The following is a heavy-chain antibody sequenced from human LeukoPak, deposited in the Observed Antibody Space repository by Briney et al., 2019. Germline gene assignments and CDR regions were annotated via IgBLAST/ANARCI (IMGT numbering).Heavy chain of an antibody. Sequence: GGSLRLSCAASGFTFSSYWMSWVRQAPGKGLEWVANIKQDGSEKYYVDSVKGRFTISRDNAKNTLYLQMSTLRAEDTSVYYCARDRNTGSSYENLFEYWGQGSLVTVSS. V-gene: IGHV3-7*01. D-gene: IGHD1-26*01. CDR1: GFTFSSYW. CDR2: IKQDGSEK. J-gene: IGHJ4*02. CDR3: ARDRNTGSSYENLFEY.